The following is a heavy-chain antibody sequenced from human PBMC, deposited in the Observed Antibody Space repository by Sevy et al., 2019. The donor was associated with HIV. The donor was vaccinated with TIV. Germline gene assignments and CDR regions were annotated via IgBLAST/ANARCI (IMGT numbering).Heavy chain of an antibody. Sequence: GGSLRLSCAASGLTFSTYGMHWVRQAPGKGLEWVAVIWYDGSNKYYTDSVKGRFTISRDNSKNTLYLQMNSLRAEDTAVDYCARGRDYGNFDYWGQRTLVTVSS. V-gene: IGHV3-33*01. D-gene: IGHD4-17*01. CDR3: ARGRDYGNFDY. CDR2: IWYDGSNK. J-gene: IGHJ4*02. CDR1: GLTFSTYG.